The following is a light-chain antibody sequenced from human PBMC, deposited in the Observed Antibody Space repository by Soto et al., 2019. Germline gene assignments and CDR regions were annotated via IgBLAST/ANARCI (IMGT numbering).Light chain of an antibody. Sequence: DIQMTQSPSSLSVSVGDRVTITCRASQSISSFLHWYQQKPGKAPQLLISASSILQSGVPSRFSGSGSGTDFTLTISSLQPEDFATYYCQPSYSTPYTFGQGTKLEIK. CDR1: QSISSF. CDR3: QPSYSTPYT. J-gene: IGKJ2*01. V-gene: IGKV1-39*01. CDR2: ASS.